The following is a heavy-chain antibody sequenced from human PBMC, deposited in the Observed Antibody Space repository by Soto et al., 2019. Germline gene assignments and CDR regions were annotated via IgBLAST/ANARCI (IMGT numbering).Heavy chain of an antibody. CDR2: VDRSGGTN. CDR3: AKDSGCFNT. D-gene: IGHD2-15*01. V-gene: IGHV3-23*01. CDR1: GFPFSSTD. J-gene: IGHJ5*02. Sequence: GESLRLSCPASGFPFSSTDMTWGREAPGKGLDWVSNVDRSGGTNYYAESVKGRFTITRDNSMNTVYLQMNSLRADYTALYYCAKDSGCFNTWGQGALVTVSS.